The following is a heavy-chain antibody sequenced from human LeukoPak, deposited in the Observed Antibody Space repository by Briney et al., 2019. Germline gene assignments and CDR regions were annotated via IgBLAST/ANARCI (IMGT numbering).Heavy chain of an antibody. D-gene: IGHD3-16*02. V-gene: IGHV3-7*01. J-gene: IGHJ4*02. CDR2: RKQDGSEK. CDR1: GFTFSSYW. CDR3: ARDGDYDYVWGSYRYPPFDY. Sequence: QPGGSLRLSCAASGFTFSSYWMSWVRQAPGKALEWVANRKQDGSEKYYVDAVKGRFNISSDNAKNSLYLQMNGQRAEDTAVYYCARDGDYDYVWGSYRYPPFDYWGQGTLVTVSS.